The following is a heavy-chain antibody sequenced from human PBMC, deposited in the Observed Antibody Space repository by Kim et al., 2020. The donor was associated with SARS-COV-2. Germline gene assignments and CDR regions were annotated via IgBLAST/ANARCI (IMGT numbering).Heavy chain of an antibody. D-gene: IGHD5-18*01. Sequence: GGSLRLSCAASGFAFSANWMHWVRQGPGQGLVWVSRINAAGGTTNYADSVRGRFTISRDNAKNTVYLQMNSLRAEDTAVYYCAKTTGNSYGDFDFWGQG. J-gene: IGHJ4*02. CDR3: AKTTGNSYGDFDF. CDR1: GFAFSANW. V-gene: IGHV3-74*01. CDR2: INAAGGTT.